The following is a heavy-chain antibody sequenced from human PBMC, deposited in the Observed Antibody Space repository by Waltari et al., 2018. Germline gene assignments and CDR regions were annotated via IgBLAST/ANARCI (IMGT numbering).Heavy chain of an antibody. V-gene: IGHV3-64D*08. CDR2: ISNNGDTT. Sequence: EVQLVESGGGFVQSGGSLRLSCSASGFIFSNYAIHWVRQAPGKGLEYGSAISNNGDTTYYIDSVKGRFSIARDNSKNTLYLQVNSLTTEDSAVYYCVKLSSDIWGQGTRVTVSS. J-gene: IGHJ4*02. CDR1: GFIFSNYA. D-gene: IGHD3-16*02. CDR3: VKLSSDI.